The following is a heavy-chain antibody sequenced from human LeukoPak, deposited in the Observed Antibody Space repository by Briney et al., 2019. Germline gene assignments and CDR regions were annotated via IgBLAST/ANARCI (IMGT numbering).Heavy chain of an antibody. Sequence: GGSLRLSCAASGFTFSRYGMHWVRQAPGKGLEWVAVISYDGSNKYYADSVKGRFTISRDNSKNTLYLQMNSLRAEDTAVYSRAKGPDGTEYWGQGTLVTVSS. CDR1: GFTFSRYG. D-gene: IGHD1-14*01. J-gene: IGHJ4*02. CDR2: ISYDGSNK. V-gene: IGHV3-30*18. CDR3: AKGPDGTEY.